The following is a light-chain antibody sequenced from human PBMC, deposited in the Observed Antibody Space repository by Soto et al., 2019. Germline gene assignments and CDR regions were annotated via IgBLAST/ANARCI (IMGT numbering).Light chain of an antibody. J-gene: IGLJ1*01. CDR3: SSYTSISTYV. CDR2: EVS. CDR1: SSDVGSRNL. Sequence: QSVLTQPASVSGSPGQSITISCTGTSSDVGSRNLVSWYQQHPGKAPKLLIYEVSDRPSGVSNRFSGSKSGNTASLTISGLQPEDEADYYCSSYTSISTYVFGTGTKVTVL. V-gene: IGLV2-14*02.